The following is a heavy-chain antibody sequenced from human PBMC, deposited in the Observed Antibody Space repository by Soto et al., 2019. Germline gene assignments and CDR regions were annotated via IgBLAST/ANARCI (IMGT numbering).Heavy chain of an antibody. D-gene: IGHD1-26*01. Sequence: GESLKISCAASGFTFSSYAMSWVRQAPGKGLEWVSAISGSGGSTYYADSVKGRFTISRDNSKNTLYLQMNSLRAEDTAVYYCAKDLPGELLVGWFDPWGQGTLVTVSS. J-gene: IGHJ5*02. CDR2: ISGSGGST. CDR1: GFTFSSYA. V-gene: IGHV3-23*01. CDR3: AKDLPGELLVGWFDP.